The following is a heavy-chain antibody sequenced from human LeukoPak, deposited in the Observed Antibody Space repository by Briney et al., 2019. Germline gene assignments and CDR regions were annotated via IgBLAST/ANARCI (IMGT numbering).Heavy chain of an antibody. V-gene: IGHV4-59*01. CDR3: ARERVYYDSSEVYFDY. CDR2: IYYSGST. CDR1: GGSISSYY. J-gene: IGHJ4*02. Sequence: PSETLSLTCTVSGGSISSYYWSWIRQPPGKGLEWIGYIYYSGSTNYNPSLKSRVTMSVDTSKNQFSLKLSSVTAADTAVYYCARERVYYDSSEVYFDYWGQGTLVTVSS. D-gene: IGHD3-22*01.